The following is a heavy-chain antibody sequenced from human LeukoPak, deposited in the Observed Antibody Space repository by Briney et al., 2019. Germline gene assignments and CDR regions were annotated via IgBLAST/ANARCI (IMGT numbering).Heavy chain of an antibody. J-gene: IGHJ4*02. D-gene: IGHD6-19*01. CDR2: IKSKTDGGTT. CDR1: GFTFSNAW. V-gene: IGHV3-15*01. Sequence: GGSLRLSCAASGFTFSNAWMSWVRQAPGKGLEWVGRIKSKTDGGTTDYAAPVKGRFTISRDDSKNTLYPQMNSLKTEDTAVYYCTTEAVAGPPYYWGQGTLVTVSS. CDR3: TTEAVAGPPYY.